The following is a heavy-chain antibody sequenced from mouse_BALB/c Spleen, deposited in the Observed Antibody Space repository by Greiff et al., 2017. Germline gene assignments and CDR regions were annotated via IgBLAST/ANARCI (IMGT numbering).Heavy chain of an antibody. V-gene: IGHV2-2*02. D-gene: IGHD1-1*01. J-gene: IGHJ2*01. CDR3: ARGTTVVAPHFDY. CDR2: IWSGGST. CDR1: GFSLTSYG. Sequence: QVHVKQSGPGLVQPSQSLSITCTVSGFSLTSYGVHWVRQSPGKGLEWLGVIWSGGSTDYNAAFISRLSISKDNSKSQVFFKMNSLQANDTAIYYCARGTTVVAPHFDYWGQGTTLTVSS.